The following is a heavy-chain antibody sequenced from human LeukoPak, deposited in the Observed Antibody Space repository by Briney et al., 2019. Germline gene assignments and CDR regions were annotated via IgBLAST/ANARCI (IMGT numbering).Heavy chain of an antibody. CDR3: ARLTEQCNY. CDR1: GGSFSGYY. V-gene: IGHV4-34*01. D-gene: IGHD6-19*01. Sequence: SETLSLTCAVYGGSFSGYYWSWIRQPPGKGLEWIGEINHSGSTNYNPSLKSRVTISVDTSKNQFSLKLSSVTAADTAVYYCARLTEQCNYWGQGTLVTVSS. CDR2: INHSGST. J-gene: IGHJ4*02.